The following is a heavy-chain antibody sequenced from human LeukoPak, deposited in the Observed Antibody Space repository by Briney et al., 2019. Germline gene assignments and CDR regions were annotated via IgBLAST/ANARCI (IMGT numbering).Heavy chain of an antibody. V-gene: IGHV1-69*05. J-gene: IGHJ3*02. D-gene: IGHD3-22*01. Sequence: ASVKVSCKASGGTFSSYAISWVRQAPGQGLEWMGRIIPIFGTANYAQKFQGRVTITTDESTSTAYMELSSLRSEDTAVYYCARDRHPHYYDSSGYTSAFDIWGQGTMVTVSS. CDR3: ARDRHPHYYDSSGYTSAFDI. CDR2: IIPIFGTA. CDR1: GGTFSSYA.